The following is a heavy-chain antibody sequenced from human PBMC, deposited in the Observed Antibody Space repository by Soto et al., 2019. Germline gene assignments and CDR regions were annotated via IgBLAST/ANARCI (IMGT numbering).Heavy chain of an antibody. Sequence: QVQLVQSGAEVKKPGASVKVSCKASGYTFTTYAIHWVRQAPGQRLEWMGWINTGNGNTEYSQTFQGRVTITRDTSPSTANMELSSLRSEETAMYYCTRVNTIFLTPDYYSSDMTVWAQGTRSPSP. CDR3: TRVNTIFLTPDYYSSDMTV. CDR1: GYTFTTYA. V-gene: IGHV1-3*04. J-gene: IGHJ6*02. D-gene: IGHD3-9*01. CDR2: INTGNGNT.